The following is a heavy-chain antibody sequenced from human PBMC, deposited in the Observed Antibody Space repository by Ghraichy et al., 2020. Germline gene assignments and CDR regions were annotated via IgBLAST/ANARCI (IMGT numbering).Heavy chain of an antibody. J-gene: IGHJ4*02. Sequence: GGSLRLSCAASGFTFSSYAMHWFRQAPGKGLEWVALISYDGSNKYYADSVKGRFTISRDNSKNTLYLKMNSLRAEDTAVYYCAREKYFFDYWGQGTLVTVSS. CDR2: ISYDGSNK. CDR1: GFTFSSYA. CDR3: AREKYFFDY. V-gene: IGHV3-30*04.